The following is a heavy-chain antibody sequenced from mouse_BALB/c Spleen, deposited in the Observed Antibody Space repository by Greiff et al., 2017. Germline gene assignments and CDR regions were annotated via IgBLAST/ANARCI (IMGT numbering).Heavy chain of an antibody. CDR2: ISYDGSN. D-gene: IGHD3-1*01. V-gene: IGHV3-6*02. J-gene: IGHJ4*01. CDR3: ARDRATAMDY. Sequence: DVQLQESGPGLVKPSQSLSLTCSVTGYSITSGYYWNWIRQFPGNKLEWMGYISYDGSNNYNPSLKNRISITRDTSKNQFFLKLNSVTTEDTATYYCARDRATAMDYWGQGTSVTVSS. CDR1: GYSITSGYY.